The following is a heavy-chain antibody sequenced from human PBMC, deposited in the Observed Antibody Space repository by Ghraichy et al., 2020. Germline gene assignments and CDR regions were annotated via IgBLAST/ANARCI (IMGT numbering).Heavy chain of an antibody. CDR1: GDSIKSKF. J-gene: IGHJ4*02. Sequence: SETLSLTCTVSGDSIKSKFWGWIRQPPGKGLEWIGYMSYSGRSSYNPTLESRVTISLDTSRNHFSLKMTSVTAADTAVYFCAGGICPGAGDYWGQGAQVTGSS. CDR3: AGGICPGAGDY. CDR2: MSYSGRS. D-gene: IGHD2-15*01. V-gene: IGHV4-59*01.